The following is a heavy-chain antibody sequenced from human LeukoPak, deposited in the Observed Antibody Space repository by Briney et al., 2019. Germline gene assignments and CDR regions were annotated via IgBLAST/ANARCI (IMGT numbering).Heavy chain of an antibody. J-gene: IGHJ6*02. CDR1: GFTFSSYA. V-gene: IGHV3-23*01. Sequence: GGSLRLSCAASGFTFSSYAMSWVRQAPGKGLEWVPAISGSGGSTYYADSVKGRFTISRDNSKNTLYLQMNSLRAEDTAVYYCARTNYDILTGYSGYYYYGMDVWGQGTTVTVSS. D-gene: IGHD3-9*01. CDR2: ISGSGGST. CDR3: ARTNYDILTGYSGYYYYGMDV.